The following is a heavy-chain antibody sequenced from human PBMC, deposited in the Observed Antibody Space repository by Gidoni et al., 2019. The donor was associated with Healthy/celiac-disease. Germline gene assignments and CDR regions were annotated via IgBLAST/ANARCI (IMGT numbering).Heavy chain of an antibody. D-gene: IGHD5-12*01. CDR2: INSDGSST. V-gene: IGHV3-74*01. CDR3: ARELGGYEAGGLIYYYYYGMDV. Sequence: EVQLVESGGGLVQPGGSLRLSCAASGFTFSSYWMHWVRQAPGKGLVWVSRINSDGSSTSYADSVKGRFTISRDNAKNTLYLQMNSLRAEDTAVYYCARELGGYEAGGLIYYYYYGMDVWGQGTTVTVSS. CDR1: GFTFSSYW. J-gene: IGHJ6*02.